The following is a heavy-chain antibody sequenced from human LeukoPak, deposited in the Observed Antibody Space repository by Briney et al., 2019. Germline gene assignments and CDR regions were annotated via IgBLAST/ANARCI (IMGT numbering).Heavy chain of an antibody. CDR1: GGSISSYY. J-gene: IGHJ5*02. Sequence: SETLSLTCTVSGGSISSYYWTWIRQPPGKGLEWIGYIYYSGNTNYNPSLKSRVTISVDTSKNQFSLKLTSVTAADTAVYYCAGTPAIAATGTLWWFDPWGQGTLVTVSS. V-gene: IGHV4-59*01. CDR2: IYYSGNT. D-gene: IGHD6-13*01. CDR3: AGTPAIAATGTLWWFDP.